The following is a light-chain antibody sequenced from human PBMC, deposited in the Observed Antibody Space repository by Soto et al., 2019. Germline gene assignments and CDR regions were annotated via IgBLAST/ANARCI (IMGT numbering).Light chain of an antibody. J-gene: IGLJ2*01. CDR3: QSYDSSLGGVI. Sequence: QSVLTQPPSVSGAPGQRVTISCTGSSSNIGAYYDVHWYQQLPGTAPKLLIYANTNRPSGVPDRFSGSKSGTSASLAITGLQAEDEADYYGQSYDSSLGGVIFGGGTKVTVL. V-gene: IGLV1-40*01. CDR1: SSNIGAYYD. CDR2: ANT.